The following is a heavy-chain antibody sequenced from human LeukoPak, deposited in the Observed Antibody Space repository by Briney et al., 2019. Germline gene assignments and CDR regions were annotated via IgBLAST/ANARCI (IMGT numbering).Heavy chain of an antibody. J-gene: IGHJ5*02. V-gene: IGHV1-69*05. Sequence: ASVKVSCEASGGTFSSYAISWVRQAPGQGLEWMGGIIPIFGTANYAQKFQGRVTITTDESTSTAYMELSSLRSEDTAVYYCARGSAGSSWYDWFDPWGQGTLVTVSS. D-gene: IGHD6-13*01. CDR3: ARGSAGSSWYDWFDP. CDR2: IIPIFGTA. CDR1: GGTFSSYA.